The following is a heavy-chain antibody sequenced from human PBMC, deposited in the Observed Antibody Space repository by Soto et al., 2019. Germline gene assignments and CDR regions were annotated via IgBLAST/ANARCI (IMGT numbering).Heavy chain of an antibody. CDR2: ISYDGSNK. CDR3: AKAVLSVPENWFDP. J-gene: IGHJ5*02. Sequence: QPGGSLRLSCAASGFTFSSYGMHWVRQAPGKGLEWVAVISYDGSNKYYADSVKGRFTISRDNSKNTLYLQMNSLRAEDTAVYYCAKAVLSVPENWFDPWGQGTLVTVSS. CDR1: GFTFSSYG. D-gene: IGHD3-10*02. V-gene: IGHV3-30*18.